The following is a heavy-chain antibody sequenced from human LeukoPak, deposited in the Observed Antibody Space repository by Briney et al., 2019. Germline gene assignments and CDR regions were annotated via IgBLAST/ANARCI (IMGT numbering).Heavy chain of an antibody. V-gene: IGHV1-3*01. Sequence: ASVEVSCKASGYTFTSYAMHWVRQAPGQRLEWMGWINAGNGNTKYSQKFQGRVTITRDTSASTAYMELSSLRSEDTAVYYCARGDVVVTAIRRLDYWGQGTLVTVSS. CDR1: GYTFTSYA. CDR3: ARGDVVVTAIRRLDY. J-gene: IGHJ4*02. CDR2: INAGNGNT. D-gene: IGHD2-21*02.